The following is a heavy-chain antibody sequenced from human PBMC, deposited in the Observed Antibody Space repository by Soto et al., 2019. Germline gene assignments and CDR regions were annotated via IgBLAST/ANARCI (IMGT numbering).Heavy chain of an antibody. Sequence: QVQLVQSGAEVKKPGASVKVSCKASGYTFTSYGISWVRQAPGQGLEWMGWINAYNGNTNYAQKLQGRATMPTDTLTSTAYMELRSVRSGDTAVYSCARVLPPFDPWGQGTLVTVSS. CDR3: ARVLPPFDP. V-gene: IGHV1-18*01. CDR2: INAYNGNT. CDR1: GYTFTSYG. J-gene: IGHJ5*02.